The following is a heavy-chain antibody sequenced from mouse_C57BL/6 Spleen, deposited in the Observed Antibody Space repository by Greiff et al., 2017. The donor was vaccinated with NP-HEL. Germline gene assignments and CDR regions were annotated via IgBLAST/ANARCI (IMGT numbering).Heavy chain of an antibody. V-gene: IGHV1-50*01. CDR3: ARNFDY. CDR1: GYTFTSYW. J-gene: IGHJ2*01. Sequence: QVQLQQPGAELVKPGASVKLFCKASGYTFTSYWMQWVKQRPGQGLEWIGEIDPSDSYTNYNQKFKGKATLTVDTSSSTAYMQLSSLTSEDSAVYYCARNFDYWGQGTTLTVSS. CDR2: IDPSDSYT.